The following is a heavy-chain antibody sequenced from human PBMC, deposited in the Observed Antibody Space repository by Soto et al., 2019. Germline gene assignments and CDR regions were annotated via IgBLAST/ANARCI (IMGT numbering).Heavy chain of an antibody. D-gene: IGHD6-13*01. J-gene: IGHJ6*03. Sequence: GGSLRLSCAASGFTFSSYSMNWVRQAPGKGLEWVSSISSSSSYIYYADSVKGRFTISRDNAKNSLYLQMNSLIAEDTAVYYCAREGYSSSWYGDYYYYMDVWGKGTTVTVSS. CDR1: GFTFSSYS. CDR2: ISSSSSYI. V-gene: IGHV3-21*01. CDR3: AREGYSSSWYGDYYYYMDV.